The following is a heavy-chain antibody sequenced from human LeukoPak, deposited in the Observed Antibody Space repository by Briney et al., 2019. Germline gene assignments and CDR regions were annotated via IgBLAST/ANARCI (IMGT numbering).Heavy chain of an antibody. CDR3: ARDGNYYDSSGPADY. Sequence: GGSLRLSCAASRFSFSRYWKHCVRQAAGKRLVWVSRINSGGIRTSYAYSVKGRFTISRDNAKNTLYLQMNSLRAEDTAVYYCARDGNYYDSSGPADYWGQGTLVTVSS. CDR1: RFSFSRYW. J-gene: IGHJ4*02. V-gene: IGHV3-74*01. D-gene: IGHD3-22*01. CDR2: INSGGIRT.